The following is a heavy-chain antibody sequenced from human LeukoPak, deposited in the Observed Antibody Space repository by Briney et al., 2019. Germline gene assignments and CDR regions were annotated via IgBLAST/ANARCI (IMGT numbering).Heavy chain of an antibody. J-gene: IGHJ4*02. CDR2: IYTSGST. CDR1: GGSISSYY. D-gene: IGHD5-24*01. V-gene: IGHV4-4*07. Sequence: SETLSLNCTVSGGSISSYYWSWIRQPAGKGLEWIGRIYTSGSTNYNPSLKSRVTMSVDTSKNQFSLKLSSVTAADTAVYYCARDRDGYNIGPYYFDYWGQGTLVTVSS. CDR3: ARDRDGYNIGPYYFDY.